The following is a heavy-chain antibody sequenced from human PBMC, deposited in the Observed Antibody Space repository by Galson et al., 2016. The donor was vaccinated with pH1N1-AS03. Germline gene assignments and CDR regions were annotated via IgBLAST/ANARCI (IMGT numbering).Heavy chain of an antibody. D-gene: IGHD6-13*01. V-gene: IGHV1-2*04. CDR2: INPNSGGT. Sequence: SVKVSCKASGYTFTGYSIHWVRQAPGQGLEWMGWINPNSGGTNYAQKFQGWVTMTRDTSISTAYMELSRLTSVDTAVYYCAREAESRDSSGWYGLTFDYWGQGTLVTVSS. J-gene: IGHJ4*02. CDR3: AREAESRDSSGWYGLTFDY. CDR1: GYTFTGYS.